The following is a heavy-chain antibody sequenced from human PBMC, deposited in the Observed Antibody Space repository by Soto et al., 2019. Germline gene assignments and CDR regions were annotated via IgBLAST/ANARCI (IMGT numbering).Heavy chain of an antibody. CDR2: FDPEDGET. CDR1: GYTLTELS. D-gene: IGHD1-7*01. Sequence: ASVKVSCKVSGYTLTELSMNWVRQAPGKGLEWMGGFDPEDGETIYAQKFQGRVTMTEDTSTDTAYMELSSLRSEDTAVYYCASRKLDPCYYGMDFWGQGTTVTVSS. CDR3: ASRKLDPCYYGMDF. V-gene: IGHV1-24*01. J-gene: IGHJ6*02.